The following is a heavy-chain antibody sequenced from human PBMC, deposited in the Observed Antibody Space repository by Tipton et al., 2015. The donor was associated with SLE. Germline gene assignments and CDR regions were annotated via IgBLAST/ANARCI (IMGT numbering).Heavy chain of an antibody. CDR3: ARGGGSYYDY. CDR2: IYSSGST. D-gene: IGHD1-26*01. Sequence: TLSLTCTVSGGSISGYYWSWIRQPAGKGLEWIGRIYSSGSTIYNPSLKSQLTLSLDMSNNQFSLRVRSVTAADTAVYYCARGGGSYYDYWGQGRLVTVSS. J-gene: IGHJ4*02. V-gene: IGHV4-4*07. CDR1: GGSISGYY.